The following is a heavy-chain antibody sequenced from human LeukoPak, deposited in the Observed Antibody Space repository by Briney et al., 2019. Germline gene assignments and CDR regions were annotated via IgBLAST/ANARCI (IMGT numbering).Heavy chain of an antibody. J-gene: IGHJ1*01. CDR2: INAGNGNT. CDR3: ARGERRQLVGSSEKYFQH. CDR1: GYTFTNYA. V-gene: IGHV1-3*03. Sequence: ASVKVSCKASGYTFTNYAMHWVRQAPGQRLEWMGWINAGNGNTKYSQEIQGRVTITRDTSASTAYMDLSSLRSEDMAVYYCARGERRQLVGSSEKYFQHWGQGTLVTVSS. D-gene: IGHD6-13*01.